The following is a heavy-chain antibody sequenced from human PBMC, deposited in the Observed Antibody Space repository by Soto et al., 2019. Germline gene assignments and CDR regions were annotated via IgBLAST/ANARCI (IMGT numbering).Heavy chain of an antibody. Sequence: RRLSCAASGFTFSSYAMSWVRQAPGKGLEWVSAISGSGGSTYYADSVKGRFTISRDNSKNTLYLQMNSLRAEDTAVYYCAKGGRGYSGYDPFVAYLPLGTDYYYGMDVWGQGTTVTVSS. D-gene: IGHD5-12*01. CDR3: AKGGRGYSGYDPFVAYLPLGTDYYYGMDV. V-gene: IGHV3-23*01. CDR2: ISGSGGST. J-gene: IGHJ6*02. CDR1: GFTFSSYA.